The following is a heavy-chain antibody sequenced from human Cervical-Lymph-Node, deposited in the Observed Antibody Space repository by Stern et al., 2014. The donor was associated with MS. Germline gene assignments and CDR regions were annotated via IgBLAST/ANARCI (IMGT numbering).Heavy chain of an antibody. J-gene: IGHJ4*02. CDR3: ARDGPDSSGYYWFWDY. Sequence: VQLVESGGGVVQPGRSLRLSCAASGFTFSRYGMHWLRQAPGKGLEGVAVIWYDVSNKYYADSVKCRFTIARDNSKNTLYLQMNSLRAEDTAVYYCARDGPDSSGYYWFWDYWGQGTLVTVSS. CDR1: GFTFSRYG. CDR2: IWYDVSNK. V-gene: IGHV3-33*01. D-gene: IGHD3-22*01.